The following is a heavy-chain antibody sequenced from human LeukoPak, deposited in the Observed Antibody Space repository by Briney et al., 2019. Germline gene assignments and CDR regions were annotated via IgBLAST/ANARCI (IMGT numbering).Heavy chain of an antibody. CDR3: ARGGNGWSLNYHFDY. Sequence: KSGGSLRLSCAASGFTFSSYSMNWVRQAPGKGLEWVSSISRSSSYIYYADSVKGRFTISRDNAKNSLYLQMNSLRAEDTAVYYCARGGNGWSLNYHFDYWGQGTLVTVSS. V-gene: IGHV3-21*01. CDR1: GFTFSSYS. CDR2: ISRSSSYI. J-gene: IGHJ4*02. D-gene: IGHD6-19*01.